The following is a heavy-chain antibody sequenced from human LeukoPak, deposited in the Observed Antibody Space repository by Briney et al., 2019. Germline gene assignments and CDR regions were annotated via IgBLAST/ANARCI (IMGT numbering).Heavy chain of an antibody. Sequence: GRSLRLSCAASGFTFSSYGMHWVRQAPGKGLEWVAVIRYGGSNKYYADSVKGRLTISRDNSKNTLYLQMNSLRAEDTAVYYCARRSRYGSGSYYEDYWGQGTLVTVSS. D-gene: IGHD3-10*01. CDR1: GFTFSSYG. J-gene: IGHJ4*02. V-gene: IGHV3-33*01. CDR2: IRYGGSNK. CDR3: ARRSRYGSGSYYEDY.